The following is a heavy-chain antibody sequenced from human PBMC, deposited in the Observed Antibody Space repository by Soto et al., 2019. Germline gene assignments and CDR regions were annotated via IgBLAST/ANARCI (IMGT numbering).Heavy chain of an antibody. CDR3: ARLYPYSSAYYFDY. CDR1: GGSFSGYH. Sequence: TSETLSLTCAVYGGSFSGYHWSWIRQPPGKGLEWIGEINHRGSTNYNSSLKSRVTISVDTSKNQFPLKLTSVTAADTAVYYCARLYPYSSAYYFDYWGQGTLVTVSS. V-gene: IGHV4-34*01. J-gene: IGHJ4*02. CDR2: INHRGST. D-gene: IGHD6-25*01.